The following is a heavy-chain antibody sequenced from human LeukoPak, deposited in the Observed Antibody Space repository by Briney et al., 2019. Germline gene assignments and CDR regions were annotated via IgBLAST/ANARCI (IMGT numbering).Heavy chain of an antibody. J-gene: IGHJ4*02. V-gene: IGHV3-30*02. D-gene: IGHD1-26*01. CDR2: IRYDGSNK. CDR1: GFTFSSYG. Sequence: GGSLRLSCAASGFTFSSYGMHWVRQAPGKGLEWVAFIRYDGSNKYYADSVKGRFTISRDNSKNTLYLQMNSLRAEGTAVYYCAKEVGATFGVDYWGQGTLVTVSS. CDR3: AKEVGATFGVDY.